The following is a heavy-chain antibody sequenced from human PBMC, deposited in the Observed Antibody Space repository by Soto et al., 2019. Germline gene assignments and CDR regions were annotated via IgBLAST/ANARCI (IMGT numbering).Heavy chain of an antibody. J-gene: IGHJ6*02. CDR3: AKLAYYHYAMDV. CDR2: ISPKSGDT. V-gene: IGHV1-2*02. CDR1: GYTFTDYY. Sequence: GASVKVSCKASGYTFTDYYLHWVRQAPGQGLEWMGWISPKSGDTKYAQNFQGRVTMTRDTSIRATYMELSSLTSDDTAVYYCAKLAYYHYAMDVWGQGTTVTVPS.